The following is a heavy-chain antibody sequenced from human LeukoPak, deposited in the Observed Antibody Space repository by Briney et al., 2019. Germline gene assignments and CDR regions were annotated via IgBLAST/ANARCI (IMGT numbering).Heavy chain of an antibody. V-gene: IGHV4-59*12. CDR3: ARVPGNYGMDV. D-gene: IGHD3-10*01. CDR1: GGSISSYY. Sequence: SETLSLTCTVSGGSISSYYWSWIRQPPGKGLEWIGSIYYSGSTYYNPSLKSRVTISVDTSKNQFSLKLSSVTAADTAVYYCARVPGNYGMDVWGQGTTVTVSS. CDR2: IYYSGST. J-gene: IGHJ6*02.